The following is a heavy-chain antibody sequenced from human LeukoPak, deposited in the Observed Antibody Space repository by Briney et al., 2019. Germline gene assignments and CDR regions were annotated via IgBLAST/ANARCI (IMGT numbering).Heavy chain of an antibody. CDR1: GFTFSSYS. Sequence: GGSLRLSCAASGFTFSSYSTNWVRQAPGKGLEWVSSISSSSSYIYYADSVKGRFTISRDNAKNSLYLQMNSLRAEDTAVYYCAREAHIVVVTAINNWFDPWGQGTLVTVSS. J-gene: IGHJ5*02. V-gene: IGHV3-21*01. CDR3: AREAHIVVVTAINNWFDP. D-gene: IGHD2-21*02. CDR2: ISSSSSYI.